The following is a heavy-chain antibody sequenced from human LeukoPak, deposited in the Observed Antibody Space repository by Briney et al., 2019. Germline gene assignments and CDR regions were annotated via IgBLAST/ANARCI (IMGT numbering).Heavy chain of an antibody. CDR3: ATDSLWFGDPGYYYGMDV. V-gene: IGHV1-24*01. CDR1: GYTLTELS. J-gene: IGHJ6*02. D-gene: IGHD3-10*01. CDR2: FDPEDGET. Sequence: ASVKVSCKVSGYTLTELSMHWVRQAPGKGLEWMGGFDPEDGETIYAQKFQGRVTMTEDTSTDTAYMELSSLRPEDTAVYYCATDSLWFGDPGYYYGMDVWGQGTTVTVSS.